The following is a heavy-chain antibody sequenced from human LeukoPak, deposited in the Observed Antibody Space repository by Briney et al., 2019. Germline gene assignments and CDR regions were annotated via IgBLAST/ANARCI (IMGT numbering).Heavy chain of an antibody. Sequence: SETLSLTCTVSGGSISSYYWSWLRPPPGKGLEWIGYIYHSGSTNYNPSLKSRVTISVDTSKDQFSLKLSSVTAADTAVYYCARAITGYSSSWYDYWGQGTLVTVSS. D-gene: IGHD6-13*01. V-gene: IGHV4-59*01. CDR1: GGSISSYY. J-gene: IGHJ4*02. CDR3: ARAITGYSSSWYDY. CDR2: IYHSGST.